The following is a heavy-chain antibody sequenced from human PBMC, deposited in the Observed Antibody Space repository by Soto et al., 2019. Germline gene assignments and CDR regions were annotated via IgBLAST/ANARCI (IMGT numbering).Heavy chain of an antibody. D-gene: IGHD2-2*01. CDR1: GFTFSNYG. CDR2: IWYDGSKK. Sequence: QVQLVESGGGVVQPGRSLRLSCAASGFTFSNYGLHWIRQTPGKGLEWVAVIWYDGSKKYYADSVKGRFTISRDSSKNTLYLQMNSLSAEDTAVDYCARVGQRREFDYWGQGTLFTVSS. J-gene: IGHJ4*02. CDR3: ARVGQRREFDY. V-gene: IGHV3-33*01.